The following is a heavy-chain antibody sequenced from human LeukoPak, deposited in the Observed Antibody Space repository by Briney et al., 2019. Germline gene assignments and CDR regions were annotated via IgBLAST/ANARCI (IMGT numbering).Heavy chain of an antibody. CDR3: AGHGEKYQLLPFDP. D-gene: IGHD2-2*01. J-gene: IGHJ5*02. CDR2: IYYSGST. CDR1: GGSISSSSYY. Sequence: MPSETLSLTCTVSGGSISSSSYYWGWIRQPPGKGLEWIGSIYYSGSTYYNPSLKSRVTISVDTSKNQFSLKLSSVTAADTAVYYCAGHGEKYQLLPFDPWGQGTLVTVSS. V-gene: IGHV4-39*01.